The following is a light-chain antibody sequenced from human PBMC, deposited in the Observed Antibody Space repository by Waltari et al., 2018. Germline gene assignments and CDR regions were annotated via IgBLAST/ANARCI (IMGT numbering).Light chain of an antibody. CDR2: GTS. J-gene: IGKJ4*01. Sequence: DIVLMQSPGPLSLSPGDRATLSCRASQSVTSIAFTWYQQRPGQAPRLLIYGTSSRATDIPDRFSGSGSGTDFTLTISRLEPEDFAVYFCQHYDGSVVTFGGGTKVEI. CDR3: QHYDGSVVT. V-gene: IGKV3-20*01. CDR1: QSVTSIA.